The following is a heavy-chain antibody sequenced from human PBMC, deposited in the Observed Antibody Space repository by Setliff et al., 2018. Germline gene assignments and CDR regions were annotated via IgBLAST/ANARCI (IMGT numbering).Heavy chain of an antibody. V-gene: IGHV4-61*09. J-gene: IGHJ3*02. CDR3: AREHQLGNAFDI. D-gene: IGHD7-27*01. Sequence: SETLSLTCTVSDDSISSRHYYWSWIRQPAGKGLEWLGQIYTSWSTNYNPSLKSRVTMSVDTSKNQFSLKLSSVTAADTAVYYCAREHQLGNAFDIWGQGTMVTVSS. CDR1: DDSISSRHYY. CDR2: IYTSWST.